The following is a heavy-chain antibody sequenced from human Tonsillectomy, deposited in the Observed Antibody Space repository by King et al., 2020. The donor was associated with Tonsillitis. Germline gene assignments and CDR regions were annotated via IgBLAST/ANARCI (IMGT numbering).Heavy chain of an antibody. D-gene: IGHD2-15*01. CDR3: ARITLGYCSGGSCYEYYYYYYGMDV. V-gene: IGHV2-26*01. CDR1: GFSLSNARMG. CDR2: IFSNDEK. J-gene: IGHJ6*02. Sequence: VTLQESGPVLVKPPETLTLTCTVSGFSLSNARMGVSWIRQPPGKALEWLAHIFSNDEKSYSTSLKSRLTISKDTSKSQVVLTMTNMDPVDTATYYCARITLGYCSGGSCYEYYYYYYGMDVWGQGTTVTVSS.